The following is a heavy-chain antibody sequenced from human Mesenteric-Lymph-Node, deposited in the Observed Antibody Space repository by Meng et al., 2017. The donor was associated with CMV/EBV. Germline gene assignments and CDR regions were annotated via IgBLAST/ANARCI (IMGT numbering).Heavy chain of an antibody. CDR2: ISGSGGGT. V-gene: IGHV3-23*01. D-gene: IGHD6-19*01. CDR3: ARRAGTDYYYAMDV. Sequence: GGSLRLSCAASGFTFSSYGMNWVRQTPGKGLEWVSSISGSGGGTYYVDSVKGRFTISRDNSKNTLYLQMNSLRAEDTAVYYCARRAGTDYYYAMDVWGQGTTVTVSS. CDR1: GFTFSSYG. J-gene: IGHJ6*02.